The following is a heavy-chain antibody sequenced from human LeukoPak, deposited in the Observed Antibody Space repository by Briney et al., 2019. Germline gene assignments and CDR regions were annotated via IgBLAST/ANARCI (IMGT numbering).Heavy chain of an antibody. Sequence: PSQTLSLTCTVSDGSISSGSYYWSWIRQPPGKGLEWIGSIYYSGSTYYNPSLKSRVTISVDTSKNQFSLKLSSVTAADTAVYYCARLRPRYIAAAEAFDIWGQGTMVTVSS. CDR2: IYYSGST. CDR3: ARLRPRYIAAAEAFDI. V-gene: IGHV4-39*01. D-gene: IGHD6-13*01. CDR1: DGSISSGSYY. J-gene: IGHJ3*02.